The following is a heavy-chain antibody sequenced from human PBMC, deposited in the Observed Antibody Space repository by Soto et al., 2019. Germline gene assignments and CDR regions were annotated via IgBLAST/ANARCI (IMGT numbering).Heavy chain of an antibody. J-gene: IGHJ6*03. Sequence: EVQLVESGGGVVRPGGSLRLSCAASGFTFDDYGMSWVRQAPGKGLEWVSGINWNGGSTGYADSVKGLFTISRDNAKNSLDMQMNSLRAEDTALYHCARRKGGITIVRGVRIYYYMYVWGKGTTVTVSS. D-gene: IGHD3-10*01. CDR2: INWNGGST. CDR3: ARRKGGITIVRGVRIYYYMYV. CDR1: GFTFDDYG. V-gene: IGHV3-20*01.